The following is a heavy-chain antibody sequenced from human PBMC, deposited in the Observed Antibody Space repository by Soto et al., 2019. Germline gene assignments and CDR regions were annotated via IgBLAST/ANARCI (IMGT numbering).Heavy chain of an antibody. CDR3: VRPIFMVRGVTVEGYYFYMGV. CDR1: GGSISSSSYY. J-gene: IGHJ6*03. D-gene: IGHD3-10*01. Sequence: PSETLSLTCTVSGGSISSSSYYWGWIRQPPGKGLEWIGSIYYSGSTYYNPSLKIRVTISVDTSKNQFSLKLSSVTAADTAVYYCVRPIFMVRGVTVEGYYFYMGVWGKGTTVTVSS. V-gene: IGHV4-39*01. CDR2: IYYSGST.